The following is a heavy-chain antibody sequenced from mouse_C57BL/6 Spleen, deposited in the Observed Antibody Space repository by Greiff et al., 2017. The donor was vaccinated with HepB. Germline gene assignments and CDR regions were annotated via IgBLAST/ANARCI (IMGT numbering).Heavy chain of an antibody. J-gene: IGHJ2*01. Sequence: VESGGGLVKPGGSLKLSCAASGFTFSSYAMSWVRQTPEKRLEWVATISDGGSYTYYPDNVKGRFTISRDNAKNNLYLQMSHLKSEDTAMYYCARDPTTRYFDYWGQGTTLTVSS. V-gene: IGHV5-4*01. CDR3: ARDPTTRYFDY. CDR1: GFTFSSYA. D-gene: IGHD1-1*01. CDR2: ISDGGSYT.